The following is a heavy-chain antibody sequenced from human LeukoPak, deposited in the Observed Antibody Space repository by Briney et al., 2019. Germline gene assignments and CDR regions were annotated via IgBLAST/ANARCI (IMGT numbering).Heavy chain of an antibody. CDR2: ISSNGGNT. Sequence: GGSLRLSCAASGFPFSSYVMSWVRQAPGKGLEWVSGISSNGGNTFYADSVKGRFTISRDNSKDTLYLQMNSLRAEDTAVYYCAKAAGSGGSWYVVFDYWGQGTLVTVSS. D-gene: IGHD6-13*01. CDR1: GFPFSSYV. CDR3: AKAAGSGGSWYVVFDY. V-gene: IGHV3-23*01. J-gene: IGHJ4*02.